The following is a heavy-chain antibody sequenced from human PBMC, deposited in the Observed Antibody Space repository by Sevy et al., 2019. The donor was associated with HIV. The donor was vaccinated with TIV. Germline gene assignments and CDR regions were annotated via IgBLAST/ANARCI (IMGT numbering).Heavy chain of an antibody. D-gene: IGHD4-17*01. CDR1: GYSFTSYW. CDR3: ARQPDYGGNVGPFDY. CDR2: IYPVDSDT. Sequence: GESLKISCKGSGYSFTSYWIGWVRQMPGKGLEWMGIIYPVDSDTRYSPSFQGQVTILADKSIGTAYRQWGSLKASDTAMDYCARQPDYGGNVGPFDYWGQGTLVTVSS. J-gene: IGHJ4*02. V-gene: IGHV5-51*01.